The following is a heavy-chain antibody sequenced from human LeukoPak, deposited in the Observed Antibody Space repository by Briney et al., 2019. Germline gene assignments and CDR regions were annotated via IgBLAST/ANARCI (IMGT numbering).Heavy chain of an antibody. CDR3: ARVKGSEYYYDSSGYSLYYYYYYMDV. D-gene: IGHD3-22*01. CDR2: IYYSGST. J-gene: IGHJ6*03. Sequence: PSETLSLTCTVSGGSISSSSYYWGWIRQPPGKGLEWIGSIYYSGSTYYNPSLKSRVTISVDTSKNQFSLKLSSVTAADTAVYYCARVKGSEYYYDSSGYSLYYYYYYMDVWGKGTTVTVSS. V-gene: IGHV4-39*07. CDR1: GGSISSSSYY.